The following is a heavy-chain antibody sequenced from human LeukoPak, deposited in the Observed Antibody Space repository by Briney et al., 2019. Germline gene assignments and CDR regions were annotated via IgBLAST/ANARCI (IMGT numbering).Heavy chain of an antibody. J-gene: IGHJ4*02. V-gene: IGHV3-30*02. CDR1: GFTFSSYG. CDR2: IRYDGSNK. D-gene: IGHD3-3*01. CDR3: AKDLRYFGVVIKNPSPFDY. Sequence: QTGGSLRLSCAASGFTFSSYGMHWVRQAPGKGLEWVAFIRYDGSNKYYADSVKGRFTISRDNSKNTLYLQMNSLRAEDTAVYYCAKDLRYFGVVIKNPSPFDYWGQGTLVTVSS.